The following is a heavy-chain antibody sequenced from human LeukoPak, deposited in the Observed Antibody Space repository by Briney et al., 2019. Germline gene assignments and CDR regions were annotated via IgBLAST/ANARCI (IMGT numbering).Heavy chain of an antibody. V-gene: IGHV3-74*01. CDR3: ARDAGYSSSWADY. CDR2: ISSDGSGA. CDR1: GFTFSNYW. Sequence: GGSLRLSCAASGFTFSNYWVHWVRQAPGKGLVLVSRISSDGSGATYADSVKGRFTISRDNAKNTRYLGVRSLRAEDTAVYYCARDAGYSSSWADYWGQGTLVTVSS. D-gene: IGHD6-13*01. J-gene: IGHJ4*02.